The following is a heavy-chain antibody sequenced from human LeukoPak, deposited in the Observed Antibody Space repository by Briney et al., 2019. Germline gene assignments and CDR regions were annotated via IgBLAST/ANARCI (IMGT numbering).Heavy chain of an antibody. Sequence: GGSLRLSCVASGFTFNTYAMSWVRQAPGKGLEAVSAISLSGGNTFYADSVKGRFTISRDNSKNTLYLQMNSLRADDTAVYYCAKGGAADAGYYAMDVWSQGTTVTVPS. CDR1: GFTFNTYA. D-gene: IGHD6-13*01. J-gene: IGHJ6*02. CDR2: ISLSGGNT. V-gene: IGHV3-23*01. CDR3: AKGGAADAGYYAMDV.